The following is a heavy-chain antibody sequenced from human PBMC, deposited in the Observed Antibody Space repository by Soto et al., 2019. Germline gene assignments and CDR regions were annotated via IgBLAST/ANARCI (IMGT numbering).Heavy chain of an antibody. CDR3: ARDPSELVDQNLYYFDY. V-gene: IGHV3-30-3*01. CDR2: ISYDGSNK. J-gene: IGHJ4*02. CDR1: GFTFSSYA. Sequence: QTGGSLRLSCAASGFTFSSYAMHWVRQAPGKGLEWVAVISYDGSNKYYADSVKGRFTISRDNSKNTLYLQMNSLRAEDTAVYYCARDPSELVDQNLYYFDYWGQGTMVTVYS. D-gene: IGHD6-13*01.